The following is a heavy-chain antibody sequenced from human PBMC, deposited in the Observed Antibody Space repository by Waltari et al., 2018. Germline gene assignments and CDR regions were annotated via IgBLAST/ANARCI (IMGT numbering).Heavy chain of an antibody. Sequence: QVQLVESGGGVVQPGRSLRLSCAASGFTFSSYAMHWVHQAPGKGLEWVAVISYDGSNKYYADSVKGRFTISRDNSKNTLYLQMNSLRAEDTAVYYCARVRRSRDGYNPPGYWGQGTLVIVSS. CDR1: GFTFSSYA. V-gene: IGHV3-30*01. J-gene: IGHJ4*02. CDR3: ARVRRSRDGYNPPGY. D-gene: IGHD5-12*01. CDR2: ISYDGSNK.